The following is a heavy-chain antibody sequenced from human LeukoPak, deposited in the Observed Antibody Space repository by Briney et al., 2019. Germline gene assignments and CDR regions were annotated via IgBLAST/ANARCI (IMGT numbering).Heavy chain of an antibody. CDR2: IYYSGST. Sequence: PSETLSLTCTVSGGSISSYYWSWIRQPPGKGLEWIGYIYYSGSTNYNPSLKSRVTISVDTSKNQFSLKLSSVTAADTAVYYCARAPYGYCSGGSCLDVGAFDIWGQGTMVTVSS. D-gene: IGHD2-15*01. J-gene: IGHJ3*02. CDR1: GGSISSYY. CDR3: ARAPYGYCSGGSCLDVGAFDI. V-gene: IGHV4-59*01.